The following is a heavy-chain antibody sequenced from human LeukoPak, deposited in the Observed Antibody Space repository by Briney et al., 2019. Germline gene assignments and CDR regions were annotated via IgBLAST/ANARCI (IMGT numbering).Heavy chain of an antibody. CDR2: ITPNSGGT. CDR1: GYTFTGYY. Sequence: ASVKVSCTASGYTFTGYYMHWVRRAPGQGLECRGWITPNSGGTNYEQKFQGRVTMTRDTSISTAYMELSRLRSDDTAVYYCARVRSRLVVAATRANWFDPWGQGTLVTVSS. J-gene: IGHJ5*02. D-gene: IGHD2-15*01. CDR3: ARVRSRLVVAATRANWFDP. V-gene: IGHV1-2*02.